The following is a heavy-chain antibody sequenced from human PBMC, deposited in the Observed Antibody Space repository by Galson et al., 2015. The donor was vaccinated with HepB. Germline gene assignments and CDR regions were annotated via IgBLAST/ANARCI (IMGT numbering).Heavy chain of an antibody. Sequence: SVKVSCKASGFSFIGQYMHWVRQAPGQGLEWMGWINSNSGATNYAQKFQGRVAMTRDTSISTAYMELSRLRSDDTAVYYCAREGTGATRGFDYWGQGTLVTVSS. D-gene: IGHD1-1*01. V-gene: IGHV1-2*02. CDR3: AREGTGATRGFDY. CDR1: GFSFIGQY. J-gene: IGHJ4*02. CDR2: INSNSGAT.